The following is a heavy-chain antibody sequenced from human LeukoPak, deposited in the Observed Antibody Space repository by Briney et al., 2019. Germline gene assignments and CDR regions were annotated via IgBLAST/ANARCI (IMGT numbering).Heavy chain of an antibody. Sequence: PSQTLSLTCTVSGGXISSGGYYWSWIRQHPGKGLEWIGYIHYSGSTYYSPSLKSRVTISVDTSKNQFSLKLSSVTAADTAVYYCAGSRIGYSDSSGFFDSWGQGTLVTVSS. V-gene: IGHV4-31*03. CDR1: GGXISSGGYY. CDR2: IHYSGST. CDR3: AGSRIGYSDSSGFFDS. D-gene: IGHD3-22*01. J-gene: IGHJ4*02.